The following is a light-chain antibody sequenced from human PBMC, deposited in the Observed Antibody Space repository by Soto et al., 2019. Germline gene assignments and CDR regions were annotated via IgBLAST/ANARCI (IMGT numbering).Light chain of an antibody. V-gene: IGKV3-15*01. Sequence: EILLTQSPGTLSLSPGERATLSCRASQSVSSRSLAWYQQKPGQAPRLLIYGASSRATGIPARFSGRGSGTEFTLTISSLQSEDVAVYYCQQYNDWPLTFGGGTKVDIK. J-gene: IGKJ4*01. CDR3: QQYNDWPLT. CDR1: QSVSSRS. CDR2: GAS.